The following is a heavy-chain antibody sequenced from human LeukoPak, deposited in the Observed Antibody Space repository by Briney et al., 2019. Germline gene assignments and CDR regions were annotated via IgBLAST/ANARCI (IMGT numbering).Heavy chain of an antibody. CDR2: IYPGDSDT. CDR3: ARHSAFDSYGYYDFDY. J-gene: IGHJ4*02. Sequence: GESLKISCKGSGYSFTSYWIGWVRQMPGKGLEWMGIIYPGDSDTRYSPSFQGQVTISADKSISTAYLQWSSLKASDTAMYYCARHSAFDSYGYYDFDYWGQGTLVTVSS. D-gene: IGHD5-18*01. V-gene: IGHV5-51*01. CDR1: GYSFTSYW.